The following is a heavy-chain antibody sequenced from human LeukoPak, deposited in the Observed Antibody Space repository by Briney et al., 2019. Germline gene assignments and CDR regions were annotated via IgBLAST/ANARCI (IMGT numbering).Heavy chain of an antibody. D-gene: IGHD1-26*01. Sequence: SETLSLTCTVSGGSISSYYWSWIRQPPGKGLEWIGYIYYSGSANYNPSLKSRVPISVDTSKNQFSLKLSSVTAADTAVYYCARLIVGATPGFDYWGQGTLVTVSS. V-gene: IGHV4-59*01. CDR3: ARLIVGATPGFDY. J-gene: IGHJ4*02. CDR1: GGSISSYY. CDR2: IYYSGSA.